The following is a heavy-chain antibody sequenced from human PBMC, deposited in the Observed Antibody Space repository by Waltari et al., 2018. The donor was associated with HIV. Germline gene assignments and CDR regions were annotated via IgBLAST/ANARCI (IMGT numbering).Heavy chain of an antibody. V-gene: IGHV1-69*06. CDR3: ARERGIAVAAPGACDI. CDR1: GGTFSSHA. D-gene: IGHD6-19*01. Sequence: QVQLVQSGAEVKKPGSSVKVSCKASGGTFSSHAISWVRQAPGQGLEWMGGIIPIFGTANYAQKFQGRVTITADKSTGTAYMERSSLRSEDTAVYYCARERGIAVAAPGACDIWGQGTMVTVSS. J-gene: IGHJ3*02. CDR2: IIPIFGTA.